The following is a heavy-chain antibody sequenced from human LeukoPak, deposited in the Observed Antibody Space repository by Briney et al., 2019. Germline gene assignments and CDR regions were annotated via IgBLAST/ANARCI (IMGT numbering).Heavy chain of an antibody. V-gene: IGHV1-18*01. CDR2: ISAYNGNT. J-gene: IGHJ6*03. Sequence: ASVKVSCKASGYTFTSYGISWVRQAPGQGLEWMGWISAYNGNTNYAQKLQGRVTMTTDTSTSTAYMELRSLRSDDTAVYYCAFSRYYLQGSYYYMDVWGKGTTVTVSS. CDR1: GYTFTSYG. CDR3: AFSRYYLQGSYYYMDV. D-gene: IGHD2/OR15-2a*01.